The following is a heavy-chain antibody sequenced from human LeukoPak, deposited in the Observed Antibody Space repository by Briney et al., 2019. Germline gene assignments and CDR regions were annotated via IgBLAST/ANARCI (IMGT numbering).Heavy chain of an antibody. V-gene: IGHV4-4*07. CDR3: ASGYWFDP. Sequence: PSETLSLTCTVSGASTNTYYWSWIRQPAGKGLEWIGHIYTTGTTNYNPSLKSRVTMSIDTSKNQLSLALTSVTAADTAVYYCASGYWFDPWGQGTLVTVSS. D-gene: IGHD6-13*01. J-gene: IGHJ5*02. CDR2: IYTTGTT. CDR1: GASTNTYY.